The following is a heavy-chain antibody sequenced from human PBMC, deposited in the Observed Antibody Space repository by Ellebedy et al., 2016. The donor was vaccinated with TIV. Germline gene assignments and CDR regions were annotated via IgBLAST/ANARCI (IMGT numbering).Heavy chain of an antibody. Sequence: GESLKISCAASGFIFSTYWMHWVRQGPGKGLVWVSRINSDGINTKYADSVKGRFTISRDNAKNTLYLHMNSLRAEDTAVYYCARGFYITVATVDYWGQGNLVTVSS. D-gene: IGHD4-17*01. J-gene: IGHJ4*02. V-gene: IGHV3-74*01. CDR2: INSDGINT. CDR3: ARGFYITVATVDY. CDR1: GFIFSTYW.